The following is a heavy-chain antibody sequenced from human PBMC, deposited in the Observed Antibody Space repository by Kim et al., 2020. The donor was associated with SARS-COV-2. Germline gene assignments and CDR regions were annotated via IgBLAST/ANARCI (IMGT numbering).Heavy chain of an antibody. Sequence: ASVKVSCKASGYTFTSYDISWVREAPGQGLEWMGRISAYNGNTNYAQKLQGRVTMTTDTSTSTAYMELRSLRTDDTAVYYCARDVDFWSGYYTGGFGSYYYYGMDVWGQGTTVTVSS. D-gene: IGHD3-3*01. CDR3: ARDVDFWSGYYTGGFGSYYYYGMDV. CDR2: ISAYNGNT. J-gene: IGHJ6*02. V-gene: IGHV1-18*04. CDR1: GYTFTSYD.